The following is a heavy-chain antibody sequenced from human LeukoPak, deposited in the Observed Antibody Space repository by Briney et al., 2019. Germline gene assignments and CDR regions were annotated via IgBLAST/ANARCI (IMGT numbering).Heavy chain of an antibody. CDR1: GFTFSSYE. D-gene: IGHD1-7*01. J-gene: IGHJ4*02. CDR2: ISSSGSTI. CDR3: AKSLELRRESD. V-gene: IGHV3-48*03. Sequence: GGSLRLSCAASGFTFSSYEMNWVRQAPGKGLEWVSYISSSGSTIYYADSVKGRFTISRDNSKNTLYLQMNSLRAEDTAVYYCAKSLELRRESDWGQGTLVTVSS.